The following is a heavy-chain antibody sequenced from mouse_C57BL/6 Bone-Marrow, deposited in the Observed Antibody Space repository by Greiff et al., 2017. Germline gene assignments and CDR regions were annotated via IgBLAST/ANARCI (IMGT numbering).Heavy chain of an antibody. Sequence: VKLVESGGGLVKPGGSLKLSCAASGFTFSSYAMSWVRQTPEKRLEWVATISDGGSYTYYPDNVKGRFTISRDNAKNNLYLQMSHLKSEDTAMYYCARGYYYGSDDYWGQGTTLTVSS. V-gene: IGHV5-4*03. CDR1: GFTFSSYA. CDR2: ISDGGSYT. D-gene: IGHD1-1*01. J-gene: IGHJ2*01. CDR3: ARGYYYGSDDY.